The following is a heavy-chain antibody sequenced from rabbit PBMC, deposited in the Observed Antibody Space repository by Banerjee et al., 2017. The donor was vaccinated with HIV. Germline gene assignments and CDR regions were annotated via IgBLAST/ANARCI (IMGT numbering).Heavy chain of an antibody. CDR2: IGAGSSGTT. J-gene: IGHJ4*01. CDR3: ARDWADSNGYSYAYDLNL. D-gene: IGHD6-1*01. V-gene: IGHV1S45*01. CDR1: GFTLSSYW. Sequence: QEQLVESGGGRVQPEGPLTLTCKASGFTLSSYWMWWARQAPGKGLEWIACIGAGSSGTTYYASWAKGRFTISKTSSTTVTLQMTSLTAADTATYFCARDWADSNGYSYAYDLNLWGPGTLVTVS.